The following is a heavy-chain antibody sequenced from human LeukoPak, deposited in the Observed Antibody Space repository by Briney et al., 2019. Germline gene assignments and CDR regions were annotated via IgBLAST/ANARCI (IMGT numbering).Heavy chain of an antibody. D-gene: IGHD3-22*01. CDR2: IIPILGIA. J-gene: IGHJ4*02. CDR1: GGTFSSYA. V-gene: IGHV1-69*04. CDR3: ARSDYTYYYDSSGYY. Sequence: ASVKVSCKASGGTFSSYAISWARQAPGQGLEWMGRIIPILGIANYAQKFQGRVTITADKSTSTAYMELSSLRSEDTAVYYCARSDYTYYYDSSGYYWGQGTLVTVSS.